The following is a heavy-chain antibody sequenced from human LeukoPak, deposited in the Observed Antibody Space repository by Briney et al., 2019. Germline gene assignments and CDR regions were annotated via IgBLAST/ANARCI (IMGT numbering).Heavy chain of an antibody. Sequence: PGGSLRLSCAASGFTFRIYGMNWVRQAPGKGLEWASSISDTSDISYADSVKGRFTVSRDNAKNSVFLQMNSLRLEDTAVYYCARDRGARGRGLAWGQGTLVSVSS. V-gene: IGHV3-21*06. CDR3: ARDRGARGRGLA. J-gene: IGHJ4*02. CDR1: GFTFRIYG. D-gene: IGHD3-10*01. CDR2: ISDTSDI.